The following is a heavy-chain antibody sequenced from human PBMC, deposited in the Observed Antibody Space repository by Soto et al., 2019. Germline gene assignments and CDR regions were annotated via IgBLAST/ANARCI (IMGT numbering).Heavy chain of an antibody. V-gene: IGHV4-59*01. CDR1: GGSFSPNY. CDR2: IYYSGTT. Sequence: SETLSLTCTVSGGSFSPNYWAWIRQPPGKGLEWIGYIYYSGTTNYNPSLKSRVTISVGTSKNQFSLKLSSVTAADTAVYYCESYYIEYSSSNWFDPWGQGTPVTVSS. D-gene: IGHD6-6*01. CDR3: ESYYIEYSSSNWFDP. J-gene: IGHJ5*02.